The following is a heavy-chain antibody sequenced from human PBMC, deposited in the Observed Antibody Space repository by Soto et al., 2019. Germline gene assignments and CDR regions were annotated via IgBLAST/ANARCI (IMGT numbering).Heavy chain of an antibody. J-gene: IGHJ4*02. D-gene: IGHD3-3*01. V-gene: IGHV4-61*01. CDR3: ARSSXGKAQGITIFGVGTLGY. Sequence: PSETLSLTCTVSGGSVSSGSYYWSWIRQPPGKGLEWIGYIYYSGSTNYNPSLKSRVTISVDTSKNQFSLKLSSVTAADTAVYYCARSSXGKAQGITIFGVGTLGYWGQGTLVTVSS. CDR2: IYYSGST. CDR1: GGSVSSGSYY.